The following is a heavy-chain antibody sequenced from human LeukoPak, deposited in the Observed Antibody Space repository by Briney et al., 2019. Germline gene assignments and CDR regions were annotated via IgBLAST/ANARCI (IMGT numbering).Heavy chain of an antibody. V-gene: IGHV3-74*01. CDR1: GFIFSSYR. CDR2: INSDGSST. D-gene: IGHD2-2*01. J-gene: IGHJ4*02. CDR3: ARGSVYCSSTSCYTYYFAY. Sequence: GGSLRLSCAASGFIFSSYRMHWVRQAPGKGLVWVSRINSDGSSTSYADSAKGRFTISRDNAKNTLYLQMNSLRAEDTAVYYCARGSVYCSSTSCYTYYFAYWGQGTLVTVSS.